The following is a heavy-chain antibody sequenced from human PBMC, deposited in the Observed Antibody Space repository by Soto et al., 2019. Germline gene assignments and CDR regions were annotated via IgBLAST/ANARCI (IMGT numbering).Heavy chain of an antibody. CDR3: ARALVVRGVADY. J-gene: IGHJ4*02. CDR1: GGSFSGYY. V-gene: IGHV4-34*01. Sequence: SEPLSLTCYVFGGSFSGYYWSGIRQPLGKGLEWIGEINHSGSTNYNPSLKSRVTISVDTSKNQFSLKLSSVTAADTAVYYCARALVVRGVADYWGQGTLVT. D-gene: IGHD3-10*01. CDR2: INHSGST.